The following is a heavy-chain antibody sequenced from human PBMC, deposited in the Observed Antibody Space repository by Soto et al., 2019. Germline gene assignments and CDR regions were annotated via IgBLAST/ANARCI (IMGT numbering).Heavy chain of an antibody. CDR3: ARDSPYSGSRWPPLDFNL. CDR1: GFIFSDYY. V-gene: IGHV3-11*01. J-gene: IGHJ4*02. CDR2: VSNGGKRL. D-gene: IGHD6-13*01. Sequence: QVKLVESGGDLVKPGGSLRLACTASGFIFSDYYMSWLRQAPGKGPEWVSSVSNGGKRLEYADAVRGRFTISRDDATSSVFLHMTSLSPEDTAIYFCARDSPYSGSRWPPLDFNLWGQGAQVTVSS.